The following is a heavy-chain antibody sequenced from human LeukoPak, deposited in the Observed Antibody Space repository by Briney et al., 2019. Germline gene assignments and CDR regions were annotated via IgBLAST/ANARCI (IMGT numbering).Heavy chain of an antibody. Sequence: GASVKVSCKASEGTFSSYAISWVRQAPGQGLEWMGGIIPIFGTANYAQKFQGRVTITADESTSTAYMELSSLRSEDTAVYYCALDSSGWLPSGYWGQGTLVTVSS. CDR1: EGTFSSYA. CDR2: IIPIFGTA. CDR3: ALDSSGWLPSGY. V-gene: IGHV1-69*13. J-gene: IGHJ4*02. D-gene: IGHD6-19*01.